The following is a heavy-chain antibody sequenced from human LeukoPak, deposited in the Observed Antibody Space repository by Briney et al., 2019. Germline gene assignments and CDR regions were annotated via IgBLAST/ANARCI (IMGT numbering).Heavy chain of an antibody. V-gene: IGHV4-59*12. CDR2: LYNPGSTDNT. CDR1: GGSISSYY. CDR3: ARDFGAGSYRYGMDV. Sequence: SETLSLTCTVSGGSISSYYWSWIRQPPGKGLGWIGRLYNPGSTDNTDSNPSLQSRVTISADTSMNQFSLRLTSVTAADTAVYYCARDFGAGSYRYGMDVWGQGTTVTVSS. J-gene: IGHJ6*02. D-gene: IGHD3-10*01.